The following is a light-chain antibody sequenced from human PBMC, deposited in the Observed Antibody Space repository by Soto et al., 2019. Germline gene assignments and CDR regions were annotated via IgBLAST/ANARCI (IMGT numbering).Light chain of an antibody. J-gene: IGLJ1*01. CDR3: CSYAGSSTLV. V-gene: IGLV2-23*01. Sequence: QSALTQPASVSGSPGQSITISCTGTSSDVGSYNLVSWYQQHPGKAPKLMIYEGSKRPSGGSNRFSDSKSGNTASLTISGLQAEDEADYYCCSYAGSSTLVFGTGTKVTVL. CDR1: SSDVGSYNL. CDR2: EGS.